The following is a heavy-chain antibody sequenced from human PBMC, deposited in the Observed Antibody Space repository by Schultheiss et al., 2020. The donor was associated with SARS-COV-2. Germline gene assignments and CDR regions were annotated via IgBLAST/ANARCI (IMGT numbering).Heavy chain of an antibody. J-gene: IGHJ4*02. D-gene: IGHD3-22*01. Sequence: GESLKISCTASGFTFGDYAMSWFRQAPGKGLEWVGFIRSKAYGGTTEYAASVKGRFTISRDDSKSIAYLQMNSLKTEDTAVYYCTRETHYYDSSGYYITTTYFDYWGQGTLVTVSS. V-gene: IGHV3-49*03. CDR3: TRETHYYDSSGYYITTTYFDY. CDR1: GFTFGDYA. CDR2: IRSKAYGGTT.